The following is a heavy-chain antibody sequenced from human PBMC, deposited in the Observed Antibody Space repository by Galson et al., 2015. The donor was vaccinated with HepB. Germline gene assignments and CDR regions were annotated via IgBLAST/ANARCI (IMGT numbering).Heavy chain of an antibody. V-gene: IGHV3-48*01. CDR2: ISSSSSTI. CDR3: ARDWSSGTCDY. D-gene: IGHD3-10*01. Sequence: SLRLSCAASGFTFSSYSMNWVRQAPGKGLEWVSYISSSSSTIYYADSVKGRFTISRDNAKNSLYLQMNSLRAEDTAVYYCARDWSSGTCDYWGQGTLVTVSS. J-gene: IGHJ4*02. CDR1: GFTFSSYS.